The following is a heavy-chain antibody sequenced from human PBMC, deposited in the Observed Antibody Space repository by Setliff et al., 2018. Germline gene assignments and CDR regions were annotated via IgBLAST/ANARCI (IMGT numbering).Heavy chain of an antibody. CDR2: VRRNTNSYAT. Sequence: HPGGSLRLSCVASEFSLSAFHMHWVRQAPGKGLEWVGRVRRNTNSYATAYSASLKGRFTISRDDSKNTAYLQMNSLQTEDTAVYYCARRGVGMGMDVWGKGTTVTVSS. D-gene: IGHD2-2*01. CDR3: ARRGVGMGMDV. V-gene: IGHV3-73*01. J-gene: IGHJ6*03. CDR1: EFSLSAFH.